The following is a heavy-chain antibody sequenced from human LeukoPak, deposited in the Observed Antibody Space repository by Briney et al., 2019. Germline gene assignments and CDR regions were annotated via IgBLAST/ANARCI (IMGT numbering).Heavy chain of an antibody. CDR3: ARDGEMATIYFDY. D-gene: IGHD5-24*01. Sequence: SVKVSCKASGGTFSSYAISWVRQAPGQGLEWMGTIIPIVGIANYAQKFQGRVTITADKFTSTAYMELSSLRSGDTAVYYCARDGEMATIYFDYWGQGTLVTVSS. CDR2: IIPIVGIA. V-gene: IGHV1-69*04. CDR1: GGTFSSYA. J-gene: IGHJ4*02.